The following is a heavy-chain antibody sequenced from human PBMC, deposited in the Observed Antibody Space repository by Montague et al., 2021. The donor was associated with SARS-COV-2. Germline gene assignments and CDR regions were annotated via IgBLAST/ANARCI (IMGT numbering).Heavy chain of an antibody. D-gene: IGHD3-10*01. V-gene: IGHV4-61*09. CDR2: IYNSGPT. CDR1: GASIDTGNHY. Sequence: TLSLTCRVSGASIDTGNHYWTWIRQSAGQGLEWLGNIYNSGPTNYNPSLKSRVTISLDRAKNHFSLKLGFVTAADTAVYYCARVTTKRTRYGSGSYRGFHAFAIWGPGKMVTVSS. CDR3: ARVTTKRTRYGSGSYRGFHAFAI. J-gene: IGHJ3*02.